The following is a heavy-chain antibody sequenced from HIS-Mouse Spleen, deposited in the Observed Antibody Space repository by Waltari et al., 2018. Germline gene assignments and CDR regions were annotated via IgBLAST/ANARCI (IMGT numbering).Heavy chain of an antibody. J-gene: IGHJ3*02. CDR3: ARGTGTDAFDI. Sequence: QLQLVQSGAQVKKPGASVKVTCTPAGYPCTGYYIHWGRQAPGQGLEWMGWINPNSGGTNYAQKFQGRVTMTRDTSISTAYMELSRLRSDDTAVYYCARGTGTDAFDIWGQGTMVTVSS. D-gene: IGHD1-1*01. CDR2: INPNSGGT. CDR1: GYPCTGYY. V-gene: IGHV1-2*02.